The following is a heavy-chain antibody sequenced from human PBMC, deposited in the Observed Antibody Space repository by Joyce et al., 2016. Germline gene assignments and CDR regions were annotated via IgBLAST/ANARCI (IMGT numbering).Heavy chain of an antibody. CDR3: AREPSDYDGRWFDP. CDR1: GYTFTNYG. CDR2: ISIYNGNT. D-gene: IGHD3-3*01. V-gene: IGHV1-18*01. Sequence: QVQLVQSGAQLKKPGASVKVSCKASGYTFTNYGVSWLRQAPGEGLVWMGWISIYNGNTKYVERFQDRLTLTIDTSTSTAYMELRSLNPEDTAIYYCAREPSDYDGRWFDPWGQGTLVTVSS. J-gene: IGHJ5*02.